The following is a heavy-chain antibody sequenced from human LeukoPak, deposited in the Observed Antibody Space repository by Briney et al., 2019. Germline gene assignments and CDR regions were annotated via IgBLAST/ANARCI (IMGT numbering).Heavy chain of an antibody. J-gene: IGHJ6*04. CDR1: GFTFSTYS. CDR3: AELGITMIGGV. CDR2: IKDDGGEK. Sequence: PGGSLRLSCAASGFTFSTYSMNWVRQAPGKGLEWVANIKDDGGEKYYVDSVKGRFTISRDNAKNSLYLQMNSLRAEDTAVYYCAELGITMIGGVWGKGTTVTISS. V-gene: IGHV3-7*01. D-gene: IGHD3-10*02.